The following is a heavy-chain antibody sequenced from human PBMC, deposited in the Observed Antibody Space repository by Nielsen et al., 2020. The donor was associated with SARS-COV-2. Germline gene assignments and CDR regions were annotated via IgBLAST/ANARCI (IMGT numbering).Heavy chain of an antibody. J-gene: IGHJ6*02. CDR1: GYTFTSYD. D-gene: IGHD3-9*01. CDR2: MNPNSGNT. Sequence: ASVKVSCKASGYTFTSYDINWVRQATGQGLEWMGWMNPNSGNTGYAQKFQSRVTMTRNTSISTAYMELSSLRSEDTAVYYCARGILTGYYNVISGEVYYYGMDVWGQGTTVTVSS. V-gene: IGHV1-8*01. CDR3: ARGILTGYYNVISGEVYYYGMDV.